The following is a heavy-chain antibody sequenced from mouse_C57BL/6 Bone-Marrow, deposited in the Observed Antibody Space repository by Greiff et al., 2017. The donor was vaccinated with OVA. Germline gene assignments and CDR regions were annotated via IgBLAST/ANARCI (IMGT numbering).Heavy chain of an antibody. CDR3: ARDPTGTGYFDY. CDR1: GFTFSDFS. J-gene: IGHJ2*01. CDR2: SRNKANDYTT. V-gene: IGHV7-1*01. D-gene: IGHD4-1*01. Sequence: EVKLMESGGGLVQSGRSLRLSCATSGFTFSDFSMEWVRQAPGKGLEWIAASRNKANDYTTEYSASVKGRFIVSRDTSQSILYLQMNALRAEDTAIYYCARDPTGTGYFDYWGQGTTLTVSS.